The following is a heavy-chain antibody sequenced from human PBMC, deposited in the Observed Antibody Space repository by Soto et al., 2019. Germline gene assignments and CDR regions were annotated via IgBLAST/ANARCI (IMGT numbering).Heavy chain of an antibody. CDR3: ARDSSSSWSYYYYYYMDV. D-gene: IGHD6-13*01. CDR1: GYTFTSYG. J-gene: IGHJ6*03. Sequence: GASVKVSCKASGYTFTSYGISWVRQAPGQGLEWMGWISAYNGNTNYAQKLQGRVTMTTDTSTSTAYMELRSLRSDDTAVYYCARDSSSSWSYYYYYYMDVWGKGTTVTVSS. CDR2: ISAYNGNT. V-gene: IGHV1-18*01.